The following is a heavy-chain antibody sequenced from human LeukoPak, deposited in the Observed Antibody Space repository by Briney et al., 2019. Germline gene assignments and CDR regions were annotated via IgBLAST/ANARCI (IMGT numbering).Heavy chain of an antibody. D-gene: IGHD3-22*01. CDR1: GGSISSYY. CDR3: ATTRRVNYYDSSGYSFDY. CDR2: ISDIGSI. J-gene: IGHJ4*02. Sequence: PSETLSLTCTVSGGSISSYYWSWIRQPPGKGLEWIAYISDIGSINYNPSLKSRVTISLDTSKNQFSLKLSSVTAADTAVYYCATTRRVNYYDSSGYSFDYWGQGTLVTVSS. V-gene: IGHV4-59*01.